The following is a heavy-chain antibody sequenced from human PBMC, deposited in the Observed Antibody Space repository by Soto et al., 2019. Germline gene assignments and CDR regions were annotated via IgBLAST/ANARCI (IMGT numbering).Heavy chain of an antibody. CDR2: ISYDGSNK. CDR3: ARGPQWLVRFFDY. D-gene: IGHD6-19*01. Sequence: GGSLRLSCAASGFTFSSYAMHWVRQAPGKGLEWVAVISYDGSNKYYADSVKGRFTISRDNSKNTLYLQMNSLRAEDTAVYYCARGPQWLVRFFDYWGQGTLVTVSS. CDR1: GFTFSSYA. V-gene: IGHV3-30-3*01. J-gene: IGHJ4*02.